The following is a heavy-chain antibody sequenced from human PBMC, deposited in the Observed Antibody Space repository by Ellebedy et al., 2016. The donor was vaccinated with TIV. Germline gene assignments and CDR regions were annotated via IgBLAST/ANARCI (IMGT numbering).Heavy chain of an antibody. CDR1: GDTFNNYA. V-gene: IGHV1-69*06. CDR2: IISISGST. CDR3: ARSGPQEWEIMYWVLHH. D-gene: IGHD1-26*01. J-gene: IGHJ4*01. Sequence: AASVKVSCKASGDTFNNYAFSWVRQAPGHALEWVGGIISISGSTQYAQKFEGRVTITADKSTSTTYMELTSLRSEDTAVYYCARSGPQEWEIMYWVLHHWGHGTLVTVSS.